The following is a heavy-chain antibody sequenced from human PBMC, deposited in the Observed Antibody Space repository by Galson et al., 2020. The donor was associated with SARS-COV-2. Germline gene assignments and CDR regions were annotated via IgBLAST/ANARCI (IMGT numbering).Heavy chain of an antibody. J-gene: IGHJ6*02. CDR1: GFTFDDYA. CDR3: AKDIRAFNFYCGMDV. D-gene: IGHD3-16*01. V-gene: IGHV3-43D*03. Sequence: ESLQISCAASGFTFDDYAMHWIRQAPGKGLDLVSLISWDGGSTYYADSVKGRFTISRYNSTDSLYLQMNSLRAEDSALYYCAKDIRAFNFYCGMDVCGQWTTFTVAS. CDR2: ISWDGGST.